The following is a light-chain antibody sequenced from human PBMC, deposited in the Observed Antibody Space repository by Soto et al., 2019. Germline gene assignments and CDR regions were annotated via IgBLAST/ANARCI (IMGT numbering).Light chain of an antibody. CDR2: DAS. CDR3: QQHGSSPWT. CDR1: QSVSSY. J-gene: IGKJ1*01. V-gene: IGKV3-11*01. Sequence: EIVLTQSPSTLSLSPAERVALSFRASQSVSSYLVWYQQKPGQAPRLLIYDASNRATGIPARFSGSGSGTDFTLTISSLEPEDFAVYFCQQHGSSPWTFGQGTKVDIK.